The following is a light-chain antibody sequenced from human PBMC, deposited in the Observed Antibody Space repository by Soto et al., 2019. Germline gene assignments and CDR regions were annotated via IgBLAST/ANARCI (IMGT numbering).Light chain of an antibody. CDR2: EGF. V-gene: IGLV2-23*01. Sequence: QSALTQPASVSGSPGQSITLSCTGASNDVGTYNLVSWYQQHPGKAPKLILFEGFKRPSGVSNRFSGSKSGNTASLTISGLQAEDEADYYCSSYAGSTTYVFGTGTKVTVL. J-gene: IGLJ1*01. CDR3: SSYAGSTTYV. CDR1: SNDVGTYNL.